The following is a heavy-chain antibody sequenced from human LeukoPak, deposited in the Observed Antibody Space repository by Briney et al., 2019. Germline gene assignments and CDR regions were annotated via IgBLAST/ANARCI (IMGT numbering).Heavy chain of an antibody. D-gene: IGHD3-9*01. V-gene: IGHV4-30-2*01. J-gene: IGHJ4*02. CDR2: IYHSGST. CDR1: GGSISSGGHS. CDR3: ARDVSDDILTGYFDY. Sequence: SQTLSLTCAVSGGSISSGGHSWSWIRQPPGKGLEWIGYIYHSGSTYYNPSLKSRVTISVDTSKNQFSLKLSSVTAADTAVYYCARDVSDDILTGYFDYWGQGTLVTVSS.